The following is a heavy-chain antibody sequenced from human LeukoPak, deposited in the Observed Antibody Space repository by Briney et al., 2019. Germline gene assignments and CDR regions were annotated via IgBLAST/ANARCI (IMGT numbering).Heavy chain of an antibody. Sequence: ASVKVSCKASGYTFTNYAMHWVRQAPGQRLEWMGWINAGNGNTKYSQKFQGRVTITRDTSASTAYMELSSLRSEDTAVYYCARPVGGYSGYGPNWFDPWGQGTLVTVSS. D-gene: IGHD5-12*01. CDR3: ARPVGGYSGYGPNWFDP. CDR1: GYTFTNYA. J-gene: IGHJ5*02. CDR2: INAGNGNT. V-gene: IGHV1-3*01.